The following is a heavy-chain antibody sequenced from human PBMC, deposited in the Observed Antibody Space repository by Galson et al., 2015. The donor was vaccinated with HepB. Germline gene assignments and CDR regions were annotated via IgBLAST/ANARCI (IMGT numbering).Heavy chain of an antibody. V-gene: IGHV1-69*13. Sequence: SVKVSCKASGGTSSSYAISWVRQAPGQGLEWIGGIIPIFGTANYAQKFQGRVTITADESTGTAYMERSSLRSEDTAVDYCARDPPYCSGGSCSDAFDIWGQGTMVTVSS. D-gene: IGHD2-15*01. CDR2: IIPIFGTA. CDR3: ARDPPYCSGGSCSDAFDI. J-gene: IGHJ3*02. CDR1: GGTSSSYA.